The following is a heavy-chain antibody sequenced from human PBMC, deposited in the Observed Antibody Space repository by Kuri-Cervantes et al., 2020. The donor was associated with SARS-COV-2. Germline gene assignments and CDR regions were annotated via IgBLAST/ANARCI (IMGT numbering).Heavy chain of an antibody. CDR1: GYTFTGYY. Sequence: ASVKVSCKASGYTFTGYYMHWVRQAPGQGLEWMGWINPNSGGTNYAQKFQGRVTMTRDTSISTAYMELSRLRSDETAVYYCARISSGSVLRFLEWSAEDAFDIWGQGTMVTVSS. CDR2: INPNSGGT. J-gene: IGHJ3*02. V-gene: IGHV1-2*02. CDR3: ARISSGSVLRFLEWSAEDAFDI. D-gene: IGHD3-3*01.